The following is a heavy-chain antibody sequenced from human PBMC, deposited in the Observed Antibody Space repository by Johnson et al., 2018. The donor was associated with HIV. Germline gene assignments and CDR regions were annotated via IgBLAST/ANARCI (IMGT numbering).Heavy chain of an antibody. Sequence: QVQLVESGGGLIQPGGSLRLSCAASGFTFSDYYMSWIRQAPGKGLEWVSYISSSGSTIYYADSVKGRFTISRDNAKNSLYLQMKSLRAEDTAVYYCAREYSSSWFPPSRAFDIWGQGTMVTVSS. CDR3: AREYSSSWFPPSRAFDI. CDR1: GFTFSDYY. CDR2: ISSSGSTI. D-gene: IGHD6-13*01. J-gene: IGHJ3*02. V-gene: IGHV3-11*01.